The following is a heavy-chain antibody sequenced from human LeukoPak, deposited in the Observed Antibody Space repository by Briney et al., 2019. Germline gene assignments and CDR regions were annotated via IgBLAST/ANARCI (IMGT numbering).Heavy chain of an antibody. Sequence: PGGSLRLSCAASGFTFDDYAMHWVRQAPGKGLEWVSGISWNSVSIGYADSVKGRFTISRDNAKNSLYLHMNSLRAEDMASYYCAKDRHYSMKNTFDIWGQGTMVTVSS. V-gene: IGHV3-9*03. D-gene: IGHD1-26*01. CDR3: AKDRHYSMKNTFDI. J-gene: IGHJ3*02. CDR1: GFTFDDYA. CDR2: ISWNSVSI.